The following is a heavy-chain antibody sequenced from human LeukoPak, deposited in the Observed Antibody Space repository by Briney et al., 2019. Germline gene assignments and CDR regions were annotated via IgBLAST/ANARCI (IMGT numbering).Heavy chain of an antibody. CDR1: GFTFSDYY. V-gene: IGHV3-11*06. D-gene: IGHD2-15*01. Sequence: GGSLRLSCAASGFTFSDYYMSWIRQAPGKGLEWVSYISSSSSYTNYADSVKGRFTISRDNAKNSLYLQMNSLRAEDTALYYCAKLSGSSCYSPVQHWGQGTLGSVSS. CDR3: AKLSGSSCYSPVQH. CDR2: ISSSSSYT. J-gene: IGHJ1*01.